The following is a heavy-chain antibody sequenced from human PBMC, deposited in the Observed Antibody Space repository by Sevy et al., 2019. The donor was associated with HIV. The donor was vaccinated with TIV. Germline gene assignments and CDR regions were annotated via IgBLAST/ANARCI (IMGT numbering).Heavy chain of an antibody. J-gene: IGHJ4*02. CDR1: GFSLSTSGVG. CDR2: IYWNDDK. D-gene: IGHD3-22*01. V-gene: IGHV2-5*01. Sequence: SGPTLVNPTQTLTLTCTFSGFSLSTSGVGVGWIRQPPGKALEWLALIYWNDDKRYSPSRKSRLTITKDASKNQVVLTMTNMDPVDKATYYCAHTGHYEDSSGYFWVDYWGQGTLVTVSS. CDR3: AHTGHYEDSSGYFWVDY.